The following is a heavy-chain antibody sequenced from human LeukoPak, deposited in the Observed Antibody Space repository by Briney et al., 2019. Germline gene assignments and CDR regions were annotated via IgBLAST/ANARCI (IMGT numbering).Heavy chain of an antibody. CDR3: ARDHYGGAFDI. V-gene: IGHV3-30-3*01. CDR2: ISYDGSNK. D-gene: IGHD3-16*01. J-gene: IGHJ3*02. Sequence: GGSLRLSCAASGFTFSSYAMHWVRQAPGRGLEWVAVISYDGSNKYYADSVKGRFTISRDNSKNTLYLQMNSLRAEDTAVYYCARDHYGGAFDIWGQGTMVTVSS. CDR1: GFTFSSYA.